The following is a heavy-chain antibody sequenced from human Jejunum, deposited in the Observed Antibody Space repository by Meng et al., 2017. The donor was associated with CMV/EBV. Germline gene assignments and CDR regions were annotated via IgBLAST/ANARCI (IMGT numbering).Heavy chain of an antibody. CDR1: GYTLTTYH. Sequence: KPSGYTLTTYHMPWLRQAPGQGPEWMGIINPAGGGTNYARKFQGRVTMTRDTSTNTVYLELSSLRSDDTAVYYCARVLVAGRAEFHYWGQGTLVTVSS. J-gene: IGHJ4*02. V-gene: IGHV1-46*01. CDR2: INPAGGGT. D-gene: IGHD6-19*01. CDR3: ARVLVAGRAEFHY.